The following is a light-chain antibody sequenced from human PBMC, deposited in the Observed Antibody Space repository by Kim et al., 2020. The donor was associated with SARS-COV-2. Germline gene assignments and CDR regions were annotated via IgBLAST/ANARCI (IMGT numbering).Light chain of an antibody. CDR1: QSVGSNY. V-gene: IGKV3-20*01. Sequence: PGERATLSCRASQSVGSNYLAWYQQKTGQAPRLLFYGASSRATGIPDRFSGSGSSTDFTLTISRLEPEDFAVYYCQQFAASPPTFGQGTRLE. CDR3: QQFAASPPT. CDR2: GAS. J-gene: IGKJ5*01.